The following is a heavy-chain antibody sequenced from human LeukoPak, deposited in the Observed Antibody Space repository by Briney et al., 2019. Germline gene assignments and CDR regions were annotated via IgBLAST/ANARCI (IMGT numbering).Heavy chain of an antibody. V-gene: IGHV3-30*03. CDR1: GVTVSTNY. Sequence: GGSLRLSCAVSGVTVSTNYMGWVRQAPGKGLEWVAVISYDGSNKYYADSVKGRFTISRDNSKNTLYLQMNSLRSEDTAVYYCAGGCSSTSCYRLYSYYYYGMDVWGQGTTVTVSS. CDR3: AGGCSSTSCYRLYSYYYYGMDV. D-gene: IGHD2-2*01. J-gene: IGHJ6*02. CDR2: ISYDGSNK.